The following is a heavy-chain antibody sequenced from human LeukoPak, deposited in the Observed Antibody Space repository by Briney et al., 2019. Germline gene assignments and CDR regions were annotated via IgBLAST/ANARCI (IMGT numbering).Heavy chain of an antibody. J-gene: IGHJ4*02. Sequence: GGSLRLSCAASGFTFSGHAMHWVRQTPGVGLEWVAIIGNDGRDQHYSDSVKGRFTTSRDNSKNTLFLQLNSLRPEDTALYLCARDLMWGFDYWGQGTLVTVSS. CDR3: ARDLMWGFDY. CDR1: GFTFSGHA. CDR2: IGNDGRDQ. V-gene: IGHV3-30*02. D-gene: IGHD7-27*01.